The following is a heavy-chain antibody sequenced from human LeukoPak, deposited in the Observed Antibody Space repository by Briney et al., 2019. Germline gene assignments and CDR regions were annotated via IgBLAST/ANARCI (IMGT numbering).Heavy chain of an antibody. D-gene: IGHD3-16*02. J-gene: IGHJ3*02. CDR1: GYTFTSYY. CDR3: AREGGLRLGELSLYRPSGAFDI. Sequence: ASVKVSCKASGYTFTSYYMHWVRQAPGQGLEWMGIINPSGGSTSYAQKFQGRVTMTRDMSTSTVYMELSSLRSDDTAVYYCAREGGLRLGELSLYRPSGAFDIWGQGTMVTVSS. V-gene: IGHV1-46*01. CDR2: INPSGGST.